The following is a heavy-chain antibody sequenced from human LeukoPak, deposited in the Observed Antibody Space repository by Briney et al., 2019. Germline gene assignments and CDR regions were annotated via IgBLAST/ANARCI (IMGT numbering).Heavy chain of an antibody. D-gene: IGHD3-10*01. Sequence: SVKVSCKASGGTFSSYAISWVRQAPGQGLEWMGGIIPIFGTANYAQKFQGRVTITADKSASTAYMELSSLRSEDTAVYYCARSPMVRGVITPNFDYWGQGTLVTVSS. J-gene: IGHJ4*02. CDR2: IIPIFGTA. CDR1: GGTFSSYA. V-gene: IGHV1-69*06. CDR3: ARSPMVRGVITPNFDY.